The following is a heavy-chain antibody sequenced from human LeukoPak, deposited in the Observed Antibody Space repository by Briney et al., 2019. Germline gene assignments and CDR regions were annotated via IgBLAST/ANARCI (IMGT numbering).Heavy chain of an antibody. V-gene: IGHV3-21*01. J-gene: IGHJ4*02. CDR2: ISGSSSYI. D-gene: IGHD5-12*01. Sequence: GGFLRLSCAGSGFTFSSYSMNWVRQAPGKGLEWVSSISGSSSYIYYADSVKGRFTISRDNAKNSLYLEMSSLRAEDTAVYFCARDTSGYGGDFDYWGQGTLVTVSS. CDR1: GFTFSSYS. CDR3: ARDTSGYGGDFDY.